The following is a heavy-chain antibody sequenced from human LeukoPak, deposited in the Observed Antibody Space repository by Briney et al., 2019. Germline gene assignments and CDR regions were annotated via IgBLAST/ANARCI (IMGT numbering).Heavy chain of an antibody. CDR3: ARQEWIAAAGSGYFDL. CDR2: IYTSGST. J-gene: IGHJ2*01. Sequence: SETLSLTCTVSGGSISSGSYYWSWIRQPAGKGLEWIGRIYTSGSTNYNPSLKSRVTISVDTSENQFSLKLSSVTAADTAVYYCARQEWIAAAGSGYFDLWGRGTLVTVSS. CDR1: GGSISSGSYY. D-gene: IGHD6-13*01. V-gene: IGHV4-61*02.